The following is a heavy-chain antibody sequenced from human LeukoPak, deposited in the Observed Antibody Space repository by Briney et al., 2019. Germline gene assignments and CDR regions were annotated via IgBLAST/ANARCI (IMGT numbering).Heavy chain of an antibody. CDR2: ISTDGNDK. V-gene: IGHV3-30-3*01. CDR1: GFTFSNYV. Sequence: GGSLRLSCAASGFTFSNYVTHWVRQAPGKGLEWVAVISTDGNDKYHANSVKGRFTISRDNSKNTLFLQLSSLRAEDTAVYYCAKDYGTIFNVLNYYFDYWGQGTLVTVSP. CDR3: AKDYGTIFNVLNYYFDY. D-gene: IGHD3-3*01. J-gene: IGHJ4*02.